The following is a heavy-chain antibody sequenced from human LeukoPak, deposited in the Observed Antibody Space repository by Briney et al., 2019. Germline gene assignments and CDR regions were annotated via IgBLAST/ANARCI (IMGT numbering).Heavy chain of an antibody. D-gene: IGHD3-22*01. CDR3: ARGLGGHYDSSGYYPDGFDM. CDR1: GGSLITYY. J-gene: IGHJ3*02. V-gene: IGHV4-59*01. Sequence: SETLSLTCTVSGGSLITYYWSWIRQSPGKGLEWLGHIYYTGHTKYNTSLKSRVTVSVDTSRNQFSLKLSSVTAADTAVYYCARGLGGHYDSSGYYPDGFDMWGQGTLVTVSS. CDR2: IYYTGHT.